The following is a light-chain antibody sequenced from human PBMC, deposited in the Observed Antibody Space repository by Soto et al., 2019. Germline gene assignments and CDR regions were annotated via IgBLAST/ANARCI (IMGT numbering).Light chain of an antibody. V-gene: IGKV3-20*01. J-gene: IGKJ5*01. CDR3: QQCGTSPPST. Sequence: EIVLTQSPGTLSLSPGERATLSCRASQSVSSKYLAWYQQKPGQAPRLLIDGASSRATGIPDRFSGSGSGTDFTLTISRLEPEDFAVYYCQQCGTSPPSTFGQGTRLEIK. CDR1: QSVSSKY. CDR2: GAS.